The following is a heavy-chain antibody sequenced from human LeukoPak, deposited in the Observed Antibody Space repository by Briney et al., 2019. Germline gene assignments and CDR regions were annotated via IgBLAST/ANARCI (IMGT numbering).Heavy chain of an antibody. J-gene: IGHJ5*02. CDR3: ARAAYSSSWYPQNWFDP. V-gene: IGHV4-39*01. D-gene: IGHD6-13*01. Sequence: SETLSLTCTVSGGSISSSSYYWGWIRQPPGKGLEWIGSIYYSGSTYYNPSLKSRVTISVDTSKNQFSLKLSSVTAADTAVYYCARAAYSSSWYPQNWFDPWGQGTLVTVSS. CDR2: IYYSGST. CDR1: GGSISSSSYY.